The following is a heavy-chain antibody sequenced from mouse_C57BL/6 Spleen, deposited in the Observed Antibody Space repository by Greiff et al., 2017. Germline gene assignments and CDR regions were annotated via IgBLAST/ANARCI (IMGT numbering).Heavy chain of an antibody. CDR2: ISSGGSYT. J-gene: IGHJ2*01. V-gene: IGHV5-6*01. D-gene: IGHD1-1*01. Sequence: EVMLVESGGDLVKPGGSLKLSCAASGFTFSSYGMSWVRQTPDKRLEWVATISSGGSYTYYPDSVKGRFTISRDNAKNTLYLQMSSLKSEDTAMYYCARHFLDYYGAPLDYWGQGTTLTVSS. CDR1: GFTFSSYG. CDR3: ARHFLDYYGAPLDY.